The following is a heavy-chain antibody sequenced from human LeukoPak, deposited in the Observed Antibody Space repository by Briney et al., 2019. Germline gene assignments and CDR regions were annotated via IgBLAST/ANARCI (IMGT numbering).Heavy chain of an antibody. V-gene: IGHV3-23*02. Sequence: PEGSLRLSCAASGFTFSSYAMSWVRQAPGKGLEWGSTIRGKGRSTYYGDSVKGRFTISRDISKNTLSLQMNSLRAEDTAVYYCAKEYYVLLVYALGGSFDYWGRGTLVTVSS. CDR2: IRGKGRST. CDR1: GFTFSSYA. CDR3: AKEYYVLLVYALGGSFDY. J-gene: IGHJ4*02. D-gene: IGHD2-8*02.